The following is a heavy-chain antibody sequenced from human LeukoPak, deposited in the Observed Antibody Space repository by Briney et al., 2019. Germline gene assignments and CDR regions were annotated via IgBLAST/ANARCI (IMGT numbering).Heavy chain of an antibody. D-gene: IGHD3-16*02. J-gene: IGHJ4*02. Sequence: GGSLRLSCAASGFTFSSYGMSWVRQAPGKGLEWVSAISGSGGSTYYADSVKGRFTISRDNSKNTPYLQMNSLRAEDTAVYYCAKWGLDYVWGSYRSYFDYWGQGTLVTVSS. CDR2: ISGSGGST. CDR3: AKWGLDYVWGSYRSYFDY. CDR1: GFTFSSYG. V-gene: IGHV3-23*01.